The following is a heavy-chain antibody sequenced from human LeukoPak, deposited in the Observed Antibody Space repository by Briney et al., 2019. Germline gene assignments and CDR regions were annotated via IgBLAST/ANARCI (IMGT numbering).Heavy chain of an antibody. CDR3: ARDLGHYYGMDV. V-gene: IGHV3-53*01. Sequence: GGSLRLSCTASGFTVRTNYMSWVRQAPGKGLECVSVIYSDGSTYYADPVKGRFTISRDNSKNTLYLQMNSLRAEDTAVYYCARDLGHYYGMDVWGQGTTVTVSS. CDR1: GFTVRTNY. J-gene: IGHJ6*02. CDR2: IYSDGST.